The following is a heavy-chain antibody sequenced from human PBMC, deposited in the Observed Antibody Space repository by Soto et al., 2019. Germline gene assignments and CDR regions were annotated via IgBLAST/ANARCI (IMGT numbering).Heavy chain of an antibody. CDR2: ISSSSSTI. J-gene: IGHJ4*02. D-gene: IGHD4-17*01. CDR3: ARDPALHYGDYHSAVGY. CDR1: GFTFSSYS. V-gene: IGHV3-48*01. Sequence: EVQLVESGGGLVQPGGSLRLSCAASGFTFSSYSMNWVRQAPGKGLEWVSYISSSSSTIYYADSVKGRFTISRDNAKNSLYLQMNSLRAEDTAVYYCARDPALHYGDYHSAVGYWGQGTLVTVSS.